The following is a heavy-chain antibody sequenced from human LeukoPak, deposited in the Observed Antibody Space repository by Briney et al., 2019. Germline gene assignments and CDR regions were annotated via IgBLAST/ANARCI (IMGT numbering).Heavy chain of an antibody. Sequence: SETLSLTCTVSGGSISSYCWSWIRQPAGKGLEWIGRIYTSGNTNYNPSFKSRVTMSVDTSKNQFSLKLSSVTAADTAVYYCARDGVNSDWPPHYWGQGTLVTVSS. D-gene: IGHD6-19*01. CDR3: ARDGVNSDWPPHY. J-gene: IGHJ4*02. CDR1: GGSISSYC. V-gene: IGHV4-4*07. CDR2: IYTSGNT.